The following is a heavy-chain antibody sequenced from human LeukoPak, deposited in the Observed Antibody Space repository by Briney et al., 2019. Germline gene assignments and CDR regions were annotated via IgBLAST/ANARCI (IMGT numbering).Heavy chain of an antibody. D-gene: IGHD5-18*01. V-gene: IGHV4-39*07. CDR3: ARLKSVNDNMVMVGFDY. CDR2: IYYSGST. CDR1: GGSISSSSYY. Sequence: SETLSLTCTVSGGSISSSSYYWGWIRQPPGKGLEWIGSIYYSGSTYYNPSLKSRVTISVDTSKNQFSLKLSSVTAADTAVYYCARLKSVNDNMVMVGFDYWGQGTPVTVSS. J-gene: IGHJ4*02.